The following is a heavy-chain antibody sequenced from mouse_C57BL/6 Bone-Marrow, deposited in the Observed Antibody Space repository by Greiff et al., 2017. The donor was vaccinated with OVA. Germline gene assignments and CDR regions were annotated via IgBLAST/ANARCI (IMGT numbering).Heavy chain of an antibody. Sequence: QVQLKQPGAELVRPGTSVKLSCKASGYTFTSYWMHWVKQRPVQGLEWIGVIDPSDSYTNYNQKFKGKATLTVDTSSSTAYMQLSSLTSEDSAVYYCARGDDYDGFAYWGQGTLVTVSA. J-gene: IGHJ3*01. CDR1: GYTFTSYW. V-gene: IGHV1-59*01. D-gene: IGHD2-4*01. CDR3: ARGDDYDGFAY. CDR2: IDPSDSYT.